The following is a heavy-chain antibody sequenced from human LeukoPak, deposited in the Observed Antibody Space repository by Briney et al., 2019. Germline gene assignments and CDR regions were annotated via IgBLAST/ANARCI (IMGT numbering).Heavy chain of an antibody. Sequence: GGSLRLSCAASGFTPSSYWMSWVRQAPGKGLEWVANIKKDGSEKYYVDSVKGRFTISRDNAKNSLYLQMNSLRDEDTAVYFCARGLYSSTTYYFDYWGQGTLVTVSS. CDR3: ARGLYSSTTYYFDY. J-gene: IGHJ4*02. D-gene: IGHD6-13*01. V-gene: IGHV3-7*03. CDR1: GFTPSSYW. CDR2: IKKDGSEK.